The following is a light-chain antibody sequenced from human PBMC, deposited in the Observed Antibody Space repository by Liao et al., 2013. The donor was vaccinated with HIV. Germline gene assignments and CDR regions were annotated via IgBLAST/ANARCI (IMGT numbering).Light chain of an antibody. CDR1: NIGSKS. J-gene: IGLJ3*02. Sequence: SYVLTQPPSVSVAPGKTARITCGGKNIGSKSVHWYQQKPGQAPVLMIFKGTERPSGIPERFSGSNSGNTATLTISGTQAMDEADYYCQVWDSSGDHPRVFGGGTKLTVL. V-gene: IGLV3-21*04. CDR3: QVWDSSGDHPRV. CDR2: KGT.